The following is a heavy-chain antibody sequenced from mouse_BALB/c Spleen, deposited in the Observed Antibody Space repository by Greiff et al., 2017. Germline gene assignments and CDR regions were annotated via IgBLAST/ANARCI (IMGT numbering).Heavy chain of an antibody. Sequence: VMLVESGAELARPGASVKMSCKASGYTFTSYTMHWVKQRPGQGLEWIGYINPSSGYTNYNQKFKDKATLTADKSSSTAYMQLSSLTSEDSAVYYCASGAWFAYWGQGTLVTVSA. V-gene: IGHV1-4*01. J-gene: IGHJ3*01. CDR1: GYTFTSYT. CDR3: ASGAWFAY. CDR2: INPSSGYT.